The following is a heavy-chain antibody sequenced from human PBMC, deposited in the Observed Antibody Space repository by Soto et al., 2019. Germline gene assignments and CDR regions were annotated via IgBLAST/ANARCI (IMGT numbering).Heavy chain of an antibody. CDR2: ISYSGNP. Sequence: QVQLQESGPGLVKPSQTLSLTCSVSGDSISRYGFYWSWIRQRPGKGLESIGYISYSGNPYFNPSLRSRATISIDTSKNQFSLRLSSVTAADTAVYYCATRGITLYHFDSWGQGTLVTVSS. CDR1: GDSISRYGFY. CDR3: ATRGITLYHFDS. J-gene: IGHJ4*02. D-gene: IGHD3-10*01. V-gene: IGHV4-31*03.